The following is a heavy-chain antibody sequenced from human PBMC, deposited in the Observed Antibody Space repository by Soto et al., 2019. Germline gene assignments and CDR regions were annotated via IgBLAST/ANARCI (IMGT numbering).Heavy chain of an antibody. V-gene: IGHV3-30*18. J-gene: IGHJ5*02. Sequence: QVQLVESGGGVVQPGRSLRLSCAASGFTFSSYGMHWVRQGPGKGLEWVAVISYDGSNKYDEASVKGRFTISRDNSKNTLYLQMNGLGAEDTAVYYCAKDGRGPYSSSWYDWFDPWGQGTLVTVSS. D-gene: IGHD6-13*01. CDR2: ISYDGSNK. CDR1: GFTFSSYG. CDR3: AKDGRGPYSSSWYDWFDP.